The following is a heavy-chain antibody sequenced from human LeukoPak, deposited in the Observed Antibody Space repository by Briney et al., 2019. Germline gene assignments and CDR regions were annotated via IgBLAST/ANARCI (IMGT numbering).Heavy chain of an antibody. Sequence: GASVKVSCKASGGTFSSYAISWVRQAPGQGLEWMGRIIPILGIANYAQKLQGRVTITADKSTSTAYMELSSLRSEDTAVYYCARDAQIAVAGTETPFDYWGQGTLVTVSS. V-gene: IGHV1-69*04. D-gene: IGHD6-19*01. J-gene: IGHJ4*02. CDR3: ARDAQIAVAGTETPFDY. CDR1: GGTFSSYA. CDR2: IIPILGIA.